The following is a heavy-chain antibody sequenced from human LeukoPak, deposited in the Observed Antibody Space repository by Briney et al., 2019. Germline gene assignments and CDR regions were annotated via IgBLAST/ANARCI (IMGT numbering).Heavy chain of an antibody. V-gene: IGHV3-33*01. Sequence: GGSLRLSCAASGFSFSTYGMHWVRQAPGKGLEWVAVIWYDGSNKYYTDSVKGRFTTSRYNSKSTLSLQMNSLRVEDTAVYYCASGSSGSSSWSIAYWGQGTLVTVSS. CDR2: IWYDGSNK. CDR3: ASGSSGSSSWSIAY. CDR1: GFSFSTYG. J-gene: IGHJ4*02. D-gene: IGHD6-6*01.